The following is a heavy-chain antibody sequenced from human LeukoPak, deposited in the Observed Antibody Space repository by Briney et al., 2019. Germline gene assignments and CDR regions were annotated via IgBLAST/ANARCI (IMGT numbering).Heavy chain of an antibody. J-gene: IGHJ6*02. CDR1: DGSISSDY. D-gene: IGHD2-2*01. V-gene: IGHV4-59*08. Sequence: SETLSLTCTVSDGSISSDYWSWIRQPPGKGLEWIGYIYYSGSTNYNPSLKSRVTISVDTSKNKFSLKLSSVTAADTAVYYCVRHLGGTSHFSFGMDVWGQGTTVAVSS. CDR2: IYYSGST. CDR3: VRHLGGTSHFSFGMDV.